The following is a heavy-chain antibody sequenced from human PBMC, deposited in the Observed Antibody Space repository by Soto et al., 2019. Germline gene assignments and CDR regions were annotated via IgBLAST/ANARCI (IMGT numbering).Heavy chain of an antibody. CDR1: GFTFSNYW. CDR3: ARGDCVGGTCYSLAGSFYYYMDV. J-gene: IGHJ6*03. Sequence: EVQLVESGGGLVQPGGSLRLSCAASGFTFSNYWMCWVLQAPGKGLVWVSRINSDGSVSSYADSVKGRLTISRDNVKNTLYLQMDSLRAEDTAVYYCARGDCVGGTCYSLAGSFYYYMDVWGKGTTVTVFS. V-gene: IGHV3-74*01. D-gene: IGHD2-15*01. CDR2: INSDGSVS.